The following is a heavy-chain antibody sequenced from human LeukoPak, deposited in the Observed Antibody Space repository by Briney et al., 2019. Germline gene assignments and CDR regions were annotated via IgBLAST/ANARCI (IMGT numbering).Heavy chain of an antibody. J-gene: IGHJ6*03. CDR1: GGSISSYY. CDR3: ARSRCGGGCYSSRWLPFYGYYYYYMDV. V-gene: IGHV4-34*01. CDR2: INHAGHS. D-gene: IGHD2-15*01. Sequence: SETLSLACTVSGGSISSYYWSWIRQSPGRGLEWIGEINHAGHSTYNPSLKSRVTFSVDTSKNQVSLNLKSITAADTAVYYCARSRCGGGCYSSRWLPFYGYYYYYMDVWGKGTTVTVSS.